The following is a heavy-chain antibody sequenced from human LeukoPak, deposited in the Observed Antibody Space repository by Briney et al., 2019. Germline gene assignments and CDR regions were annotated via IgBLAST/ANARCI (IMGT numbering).Heavy chain of an antibody. Sequence: PGGSLRLSCAASGFTFSSYAMSWVRQAPGKGLGWVSAISGSGGSTYYADSVKGRFTISRDNSENTLYLQMNSLRPEDTAVYYCAKDHGNYGYFYYYMDVWGKGTTVTVSS. V-gene: IGHV3-23*01. CDR3: AKDHGNYGYFYYYMDV. CDR2: ISGSGGST. J-gene: IGHJ6*03. D-gene: IGHD4-17*01. CDR1: GFTFSSYA.